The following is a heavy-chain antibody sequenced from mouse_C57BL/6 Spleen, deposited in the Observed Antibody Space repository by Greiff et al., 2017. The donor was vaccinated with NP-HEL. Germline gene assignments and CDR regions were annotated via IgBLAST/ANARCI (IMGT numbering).Heavy chain of an antibody. D-gene: IGHD2-4*01. CDR1: GYTFTGYW. V-gene: IGHV1-55*01. CDR2: IYPGNGGT. Sequence: QVQLQQSGAELVKPGASVKMSCKASGYTFTGYWMTWVKQRPGQGLEWIGDIYPGNGGTNYNEKFKGKATMTVDTSSSTAYMQLSSLTSEDSAVYYCARAWIYDDYGEFADWGKGTPVTVS. J-gene: IGHJ1*03. CDR3: ARAWIYDDYGEFAD.